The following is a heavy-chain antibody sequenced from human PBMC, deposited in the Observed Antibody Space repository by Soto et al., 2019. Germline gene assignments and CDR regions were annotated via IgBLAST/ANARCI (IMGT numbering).Heavy chain of an antibody. Sequence: GGSLRLSCAASGFIFTNYGMHWVRQAPGKGLEWVAVIRFDGSNEYYADSVNGRFTISRDTSKNTLYLQMNSLRVEDTAVYYCARAGGEWPEKDYFDYWGQGTLVTVSS. CDR2: IRFDGSNE. J-gene: IGHJ4*02. CDR3: ARAGGEWPEKDYFDY. D-gene: IGHD3-3*01. V-gene: IGHV3-33*01. CDR1: GFIFTNYG.